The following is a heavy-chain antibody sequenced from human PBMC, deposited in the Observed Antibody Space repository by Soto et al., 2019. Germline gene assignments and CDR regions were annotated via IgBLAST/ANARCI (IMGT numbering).Heavy chain of an antibody. Sequence: QVQLVQSGAEVKKPGSSVKVSCKASGGTFSSYAISWVRQAPGQGLEWMGGIIPIFGTANYAQKFQGRVTITADESKSPAYMEVSSLRAEDTVVYYCAREGKGYGSGWGWYYFDYWGQGTLVTVSS. CDR3: AREGKGYGSGWGWYYFDY. J-gene: IGHJ4*02. CDR1: GGTFSSYA. CDR2: IIPIFGTA. V-gene: IGHV1-69*12. D-gene: IGHD6-19*01.